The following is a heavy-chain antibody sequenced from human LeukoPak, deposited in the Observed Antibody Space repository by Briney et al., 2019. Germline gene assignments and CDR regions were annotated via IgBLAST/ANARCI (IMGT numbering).Heavy chain of an antibody. CDR1: GGTFSSHA. V-gene: IGHV1-69*05. D-gene: IGHD1-26*01. J-gene: IGHJ4*02. CDR2: IIPIFGTA. CDR3: ARVSDSGSQSYFDY. Sequence: SVKVSCKASGGTFSSHAISWVRQAPGQGLEWMGGIIPIFGTANYAQKFQGRVTITTDESTSTAYMELSSLRSEDTAVYYCARVSDSGSQSYFDYWGQGTLVTVSS.